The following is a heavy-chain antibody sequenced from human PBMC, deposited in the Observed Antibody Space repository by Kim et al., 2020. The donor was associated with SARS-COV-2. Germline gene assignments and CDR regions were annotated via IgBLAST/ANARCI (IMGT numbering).Heavy chain of an antibody. J-gene: IGHJ4*02. CDR3: ARVSGTIEFGGVAVPTNPHFDF. V-gene: IGHV4-31*03. Sequence: SETLSLTCTVSGASISSRNFYWTWIRQHPGKGLEWIGFISYRYITHYNPSLKSRITISMDPSRNQFSLKLTSVTAADTAVYYCARVSGTIEFGGVAVPTNPHFDFWGQGSLVTVSA. D-gene: IGHD3-16*01. CDR1: GASISSRNFY. CDR2: ISYRYIT.